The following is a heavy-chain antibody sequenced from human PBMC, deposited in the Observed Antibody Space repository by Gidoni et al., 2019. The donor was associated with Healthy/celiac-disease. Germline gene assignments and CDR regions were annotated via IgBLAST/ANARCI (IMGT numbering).Heavy chain of an antibody. CDR2: IHPSVGST. J-gene: IGHJ3*02. V-gene: IGHV1-46*01. CDR1: GYTFTIYY. CDR3: ARNDYGGNHAFDI. Sequence: QVQLVQSGAEVKKPGASVKVSCKASGYTFTIYYMHWVRQAPGQGLEWMGIIHPSVGSTSYAQKFQGRVTMTRDTSTSTVYMELSSLRSEDTAVYYCARNDYGGNHAFDIWGQGTMVTVSS. D-gene: IGHD4-17*01.